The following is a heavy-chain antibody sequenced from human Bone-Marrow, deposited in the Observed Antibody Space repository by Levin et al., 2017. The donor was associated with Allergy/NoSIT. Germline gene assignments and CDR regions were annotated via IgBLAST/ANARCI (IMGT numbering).Heavy chain of an antibody. CDR1: GDSISSSSYY. Sequence: SETLSLTCTVSGDSISSSSYYWGWIRQPPGKGLEWIGSFYYSGSTYLNPSLKSRVTISVDTSKNQFSLRLSSVTAADTAVYYCATNGGSYLRYFDFWGQGTLVTVSS. J-gene: IGHJ4*02. CDR3: ATNGGSYLRYFDF. D-gene: IGHD1-26*01. CDR2: FYYSGST. V-gene: IGHV4-39*01.